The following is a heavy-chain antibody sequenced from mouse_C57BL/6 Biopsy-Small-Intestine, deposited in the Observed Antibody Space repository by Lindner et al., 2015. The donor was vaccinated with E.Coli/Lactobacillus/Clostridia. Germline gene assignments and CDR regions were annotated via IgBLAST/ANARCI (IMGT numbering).Heavy chain of an antibody. CDR2: INPFSDVT. D-gene: IGHD3-1*01. V-gene: IGHV1-14*01. CDR3: ARGTIRAPFVY. CDR1: GYTFTSYV. Sequence: VQLQESGPELVKPGASVKMSCKASGYTFTSYVMDWVKQKPGQGLEWIGYINPFSDVTKYNEKFKDKATLTSDKSSSTAFMELSSLTSEDSAVYYCARGTIRAPFVYWGQGTLVTVSA. J-gene: IGHJ3*01.